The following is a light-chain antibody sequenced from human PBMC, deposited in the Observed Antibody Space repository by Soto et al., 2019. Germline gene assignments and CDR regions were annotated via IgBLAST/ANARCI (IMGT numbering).Light chain of an antibody. V-gene: IGLV2-14*03. Sequence: QSVLTQVASVSGSPGQSITISCTGTSSDVGGYDYVSWYQQHPGKAPKLMIYNVNYRPSGVSDRFSGSKSGDTASLTISGLQAEDEANYYCSSYTNNNNVVFGGGTKLTVL. CDR2: NVN. CDR3: SSYTNNNNVV. CDR1: SSDVGGYDY. J-gene: IGLJ2*01.